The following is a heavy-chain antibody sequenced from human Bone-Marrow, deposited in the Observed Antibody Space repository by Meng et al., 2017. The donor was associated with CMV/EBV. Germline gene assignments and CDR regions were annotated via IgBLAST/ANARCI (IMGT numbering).Heavy chain of an antibody. Sequence: ASVKVSCKASGYTFTRYYMHWVRQAPGQGLEWMGIINPSGGSTSYAQKFQGRVTMTRDTYTSTVYMELSRLRYDDTAVYYCAKDRNWYFDLWGRGTLVTVSS. CDR1: GYTFTRYY. CDR2: INPSGGST. J-gene: IGHJ2*01. CDR3: AKDRNWYFDL. V-gene: IGHV1-46*01.